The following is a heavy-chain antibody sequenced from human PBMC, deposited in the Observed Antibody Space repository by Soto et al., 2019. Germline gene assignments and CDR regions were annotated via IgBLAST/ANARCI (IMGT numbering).Heavy chain of an antibody. CDR3: ARDIVLVPAADHDAFDI. J-gene: IGHJ3*02. CDR2: IYYSGST. D-gene: IGHD2-2*01. Sequence: PSETLSLTCTVSGGSISSGGYYWSWIRQHPGKGLEWIGYIYYSGSTYYNPSLKSRVTISVDTSKNQFSLKLSSVTAADTAVYYCARDIVLVPAADHDAFDIWGQGTMVTVS. CDR1: GGSISSGGYY. V-gene: IGHV4-31*03.